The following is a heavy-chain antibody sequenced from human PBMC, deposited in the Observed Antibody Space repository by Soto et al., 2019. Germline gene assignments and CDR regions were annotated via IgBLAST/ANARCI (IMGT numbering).Heavy chain of an antibody. Sequence: GALRLSCAASGFTFSSYDMPWVRQATGKGLEWVSAIGTAGDTYYSGSAKGRFTNSREKAKKSLYLQMNSLRAEDTAVYYRARVAPKTGTTEFYYYGMDVWGQGTTVTVSS. CDR3: ARVAPKTGTTEFYYYGMDV. V-gene: IGHV3-13*01. J-gene: IGHJ6*02. D-gene: IGHD1-1*01. CDR2: IGTAGDT. CDR1: GFTFSSYD.